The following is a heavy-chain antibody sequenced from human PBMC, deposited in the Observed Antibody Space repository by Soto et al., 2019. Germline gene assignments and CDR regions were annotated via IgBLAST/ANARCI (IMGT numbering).Heavy chain of an antibody. D-gene: IGHD3-10*01. J-gene: IGHJ3*02. Sequence: GGSLRVSWAAAGCTFSSYGRSWVRQAPGKGVEWVSAISGSGGSTYYADSVKGRFTISRDNSKNTLYLQMNSLRAEDTAVYYCAKGSRLLWFGELNLDAFDIWGQGTMVTVSS. CDR3: AKGSRLLWFGELNLDAFDI. CDR2: ISGSGGST. V-gene: IGHV3-23*01. CDR1: GCTFSSYG.